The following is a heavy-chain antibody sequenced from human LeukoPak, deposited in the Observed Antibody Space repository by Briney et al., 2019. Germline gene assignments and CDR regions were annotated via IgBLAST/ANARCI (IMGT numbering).Heavy chain of an antibody. V-gene: IGHV3-21*04. D-gene: IGHD6-19*01. CDR2: ISSSSSYI. Sequence: GGSLRLSCAASGFTFSSYSMNWVRQAPGKGLEWVSSISSSSSYIYYADSVKGRFTISRDNAKNSLYLQMNSLRAEDTAVYHCVRYFTAVAPTLRLDYWGQGTLVTVSS. CDR3: VRYFTAVAPTLRLDY. J-gene: IGHJ4*02. CDR1: GFTFSSYS.